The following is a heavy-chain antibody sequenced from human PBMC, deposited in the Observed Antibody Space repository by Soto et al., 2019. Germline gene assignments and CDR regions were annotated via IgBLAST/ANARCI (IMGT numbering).Heavy chain of an antibody. CDR1: GFTFSSYG. CDR2: IWYDGSNK. J-gene: IGHJ3*02. D-gene: IGHD6-13*01. Sequence: GGSLRLSCAASGFTFSSYGMHWVRQAPGKGLEGVAVIWYDGSNKYYADSVKGRFTISRDNSKNTLYLQMNSLRAEDTAVYYCARAGGGSWYAFDIWGQGTMVTVSS. V-gene: IGHV3-33*08. CDR3: ARAGGGSWYAFDI.